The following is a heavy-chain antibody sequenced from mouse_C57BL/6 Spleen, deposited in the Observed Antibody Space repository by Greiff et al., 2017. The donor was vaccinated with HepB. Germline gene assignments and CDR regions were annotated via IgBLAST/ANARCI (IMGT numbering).Heavy chain of an antibody. CDR3: ERDTGGYWYFDV. V-gene: IGHV1-26*01. J-gene: IGHJ1*03. CDR1: GYTFTDYY. CDR2: INPNNGGT. D-gene: IGHD4-1*01. Sequence: VQLQQSGPELVKPGASVKISCKASGYTFTDYYMNWVKQSPGKSLEWIGDINPNNGGTSYTQKFKGKATLTVDTSSSTAYMELRSLTSEDSAVYYWERDTGGYWYFDVWGTGTTVTVSS.